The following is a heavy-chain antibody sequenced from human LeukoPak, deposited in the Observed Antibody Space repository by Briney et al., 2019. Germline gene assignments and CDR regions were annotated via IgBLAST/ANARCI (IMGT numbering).Heavy chain of an antibody. CDR2: IYHGGST. CDR1: GASISSTDW. D-gene: IGHD6-19*01. V-gene: IGHV4-4*02. CDR3: ARDGAATVSGYAFDI. Sequence: SETLSLTCAVSGASISSTDWWSWVRQPPGKGLEWIGQIYHGGSTNFNPSLKSRVTMSVDKSKNQFPLKLNSVTAADTAVYYCARDGAATVSGYAFDIWGQGTMVTVSS. J-gene: IGHJ3*02.